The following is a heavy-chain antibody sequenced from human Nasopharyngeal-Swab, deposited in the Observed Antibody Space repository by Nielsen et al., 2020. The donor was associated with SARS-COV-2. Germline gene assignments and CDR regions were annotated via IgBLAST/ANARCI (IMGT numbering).Heavy chain of an antibody. CDR1: GGSFSGYY. V-gene: IGHV4-34*01. Sequence: GSLRLSCAGYGGSFSGYYWSWIRQAPGKGREWIGEINHSGSINYNLSLKRRVTISVETSKNQYSLKLSSVTAADTAVYYCARGRGITVTTPSPVFDYWGQGTLVTVSS. J-gene: IGHJ4*02. D-gene: IGHD1-20*01. CDR2: INHSGSI. CDR3: ARGRGITVTTPSPVFDY.